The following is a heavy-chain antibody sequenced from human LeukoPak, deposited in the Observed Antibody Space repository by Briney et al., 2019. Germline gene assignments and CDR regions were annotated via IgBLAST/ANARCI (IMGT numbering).Heavy chain of an antibody. CDR1: GFTFRIAS. CDR2: IKTKTDGGTT. Sequence: PGGSLRLSCAASGFTFRIASMSWVRQAPGKGLEWAGQIKTKTDGGTTDHAAPVQGRFTVSRDDSTDTLWLQMSSLQTEDTGVYYCTTHRGYSSSPTFDYWGQGTLVTVSS. V-gene: IGHV3-15*01. D-gene: IGHD6-13*01. CDR3: TTHRGYSSSPTFDY. J-gene: IGHJ4*02.